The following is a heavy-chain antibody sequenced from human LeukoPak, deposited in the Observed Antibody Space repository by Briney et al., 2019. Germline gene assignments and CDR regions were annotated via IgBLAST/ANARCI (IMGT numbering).Heavy chain of an antibody. V-gene: IGHV3-23*01. CDR2: ISGSGGST. CDR3: ARDRGDSSGYYYGIFDY. CDR1: GFTFSSYA. D-gene: IGHD3-22*01. J-gene: IGHJ4*02. Sequence: PGGSLRLSCAASGFTFSSYAMSWVRQAPGKGLEWVSAISGSGGSTYYADSVKGRFTISRDNSKNTLYLQMNSLRAEDTAVYYCARDRGDSSGYYYGIFDYWGQGTLVTVSS.